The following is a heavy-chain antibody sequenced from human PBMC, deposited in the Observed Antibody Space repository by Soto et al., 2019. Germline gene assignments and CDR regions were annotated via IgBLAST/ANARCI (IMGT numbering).Heavy chain of an antibody. J-gene: IGHJ5*02. CDR2: IKQDGSEK. CDR3: VRGRSWYDP. CDR1: GFIFGSYW. Sequence: GGSLRLSCAASGFIFGSYWMNWVRQAPGKGLEWVANIKQDGSEKYYVDSVKGRFTISRDNAKNSLYLQMNSLRAEDTAVYYCVRGRSWYDPWGQGTLVTVSS. V-gene: IGHV3-7*04.